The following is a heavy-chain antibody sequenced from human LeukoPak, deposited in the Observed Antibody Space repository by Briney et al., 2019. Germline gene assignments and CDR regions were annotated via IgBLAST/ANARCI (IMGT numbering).Heavy chain of an antibody. D-gene: IGHD1-26*01. CDR2: ISYDGSNK. J-gene: IGHJ4*02. CDR1: GFTFSSYG. V-gene: IGHV3-30*18. CDR3: AKLVGATTWGDY. Sequence: GGSLRLSCAASGFTFSSYGMHWVRQAPGKGLEWEAVISYDGSNKYYADSVKGRFTISRDNSKNTLYLQMNSLRAEDTAVYYCAKLVGATTWGDYWGQGTLVTVSS.